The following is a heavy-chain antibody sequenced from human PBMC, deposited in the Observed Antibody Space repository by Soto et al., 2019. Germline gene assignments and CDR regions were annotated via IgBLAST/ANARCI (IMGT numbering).Heavy chain of an antibody. J-gene: IGHJ6*03. D-gene: IGHD2-2*01. V-gene: IGHV4-31*03. CDR2: IYYSGST. CDR1: GGSISSGGYY. Sequence: PSETLSLTCTVSGGSISSGGYYWSWIRRHPGKGLEWIGYIYYSGSTYYNPSLKSRVTISVDTSKNQFSLKLSSVTAADTAVYYCARDRPDIVVVPAAMRARDYYYYMDVWGKGTTVTVSS. CDR3: ARDRPDIVVVPAAMRARDYYYYMDV.